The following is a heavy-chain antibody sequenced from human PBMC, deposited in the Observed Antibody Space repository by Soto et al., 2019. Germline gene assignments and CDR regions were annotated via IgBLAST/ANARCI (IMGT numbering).Heavy chain of an antibody. CDR2: ISYDGSNK. D-gene: IGHD3-10*01. J-gene: IGHJ5*02. V-gene: IGHV3-30*18. CDR1: GFTFSSYG. Sequence: PGGSLRLSCAASGFTFSSYGMHWVRQAPGKGLEWVAVISYDGSNKYYADSVKGRFTISRDNSKNTLYLQMNSLRAEDTAVYYCAKDPGRYGSGPYWINWFDPWGQGTLVTVSS. CDR3: AKDPGRYGSGPYWINWFDP.